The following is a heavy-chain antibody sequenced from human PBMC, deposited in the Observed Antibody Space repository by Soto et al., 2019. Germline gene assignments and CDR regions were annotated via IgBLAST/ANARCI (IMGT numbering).Heavy chain of an antibody. D-gene: IGHD5-12*01. V-gene: IGHV4-30-4*01. CDR2: IYYSGST. J-gene: IGHJ5*02. CDR3: ARAGVATIYPGNNWFDP. Sequence: PSETLSLTCTVSGGSISSGDYYWSWIRQPPGKGLEWIGHIYYSGSTYYNPSLKSRVTISVDTSKNQFSLNLSSVTAADTAMYYCARAGVATIYPGNNWFDPWGQGTLVTVSS. CDR1: GGSISSGDYY.